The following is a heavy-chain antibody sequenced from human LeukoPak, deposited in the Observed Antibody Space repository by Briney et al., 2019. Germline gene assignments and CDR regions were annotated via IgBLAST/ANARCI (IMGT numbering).Heavy chain of an antibody. V-gene: IGHV4-34*01. Sequence: SETLSLTCAVYGGSFSGYYWSWIRQPPGKGLEWIGEINHSGSTNYNPSLKSRVTISVDTSKNQFSLKLSSVTAADTAVYYCARASTRVAARLGDHWGQGTLVTVSS. CDR1: GGSFSGYY. CDR2: INHSGST. J-gene: IGHJ4*02. CDR3: ARASTRVAARLGDH. D-gene: IGHD6-6*01.